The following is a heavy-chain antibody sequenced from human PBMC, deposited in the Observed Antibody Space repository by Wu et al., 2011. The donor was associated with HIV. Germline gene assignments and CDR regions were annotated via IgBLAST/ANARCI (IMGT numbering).Heavy chain of an antibody. Sequence: QVQLVQSGAEVKKPGASVKVSCKASGYTFTGYYMHWVRQAPGQGLEWMGWINPNSGGTNYAQKFQGRVTMTRDTSISTAYMELSRLRSDDTAVYYCASSRYRHYYYYYYMDVVGTKGPRSPSP. CDR3: ASSRYRHYYYYYYMDV. V-gene: IGHV1-2*02. J-gene: IGHJ6*03. CDR1: GYTFTGYY. CDR2: INPNSGGT. D-gene: IGHD2-2*02.